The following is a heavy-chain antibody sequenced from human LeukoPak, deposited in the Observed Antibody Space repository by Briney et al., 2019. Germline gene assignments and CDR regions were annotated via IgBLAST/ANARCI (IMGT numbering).Heavy chain of an antibody. D-gene: IGHD4-17*01. J-gene: IGHJ5*02. V-gene: IGHV1-69*05. CDR2: IIPIFGTA. CDR3: ARDRTTVTTGSWFDP. CDR1: GGTFSSYA. Sequence: GASVKVSCKASGGTFSSYAISWVRQAPGQGLEWMEGIIPIFGTANYAQKFQGRVTITTDESTSTAYMELSSLRSEDTAVYYCARDRTTVTTGSWFDPWGQGTLVTVSS.